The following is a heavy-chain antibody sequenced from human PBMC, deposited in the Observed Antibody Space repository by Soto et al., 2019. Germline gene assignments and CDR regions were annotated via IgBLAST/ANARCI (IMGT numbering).Heavy chain of an antibody. V-gene: IGHV4-31*03. Sequence: QVQLQESGPGLVKPSQTLSLTCTVSGGCISSGGYYWSWIRQHPGKGLEWIGYIYYSGSTYYNPSLKSRVTISVDTSKNQFSLKLSSVTAADTAVYYCARGDGSSARPDAFDIWGQGTMVTVSS. CDR2: IYYSGST. J-gene: IGHJ3*02. CDR3: ARGDGSSARPDAFDI. CDR1: GGCISSGGYY. D-gene: IGHD3-10*01.